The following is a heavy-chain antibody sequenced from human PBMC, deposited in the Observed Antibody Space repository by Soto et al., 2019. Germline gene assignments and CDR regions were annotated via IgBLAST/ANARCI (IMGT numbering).Heavy chain of an antibody. Sequence: EVQLVESGGGLVKPGGSLRLSCAASGFTFSNAWMTWVRQAPGKGLEWVGRVKSKTDGGTIDYAAPVKDRFTISRDDSKNTLDRQMNSLKTEDTAVYYCIGTYSGSSMRFDYWGQGTLVTVSS. D-gene: IGHD5-12*01. CDR2: VKSKTDGGTI. CDR3: IGTYSGSSMRFDY. CDR1: GFTFSNAW. J-gene: IGHJ4*02. V-gene: IGHV3-15*01.